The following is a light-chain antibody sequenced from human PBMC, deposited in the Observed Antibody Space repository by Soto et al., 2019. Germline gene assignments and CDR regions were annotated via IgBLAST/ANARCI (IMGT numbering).Light chain of an antibody. CDR3: CSYAGSKTWV. V-gene: IGLV2-23*02. J-gene: IGLJ3*02. CDR1: SSDVGSYNL. Sequence: SALTQPASVSGSPGQSITISCTGTSSDVGSYNLVSWYQQDPGKAPKLMIYEVSKRPSGVSNRFSGSKSGNTASLTISGLQAEDEADYYCCSYAGSKTWVFGGGTKLTVL. CDR2: EVS.